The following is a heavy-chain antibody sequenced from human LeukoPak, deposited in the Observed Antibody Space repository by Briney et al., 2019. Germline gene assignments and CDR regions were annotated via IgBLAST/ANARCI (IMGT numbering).Heavy chain of an antibody. V-gene: IGHV3-21*01. CDR3: ARDPHTSYDILTGYFDY. Sequence: GGSLRLSCAASGFTFSNAWMSWVRQAPGKGLEWVSSISSSSSYIYYADSVKGRFTISRDNAKNSLYLQMNSLRAEDTAVYYCARDPHTSYDILTGYFDYWGQGTLVTVSS. J-gene: IGHJ4*02. D-gene: IGHD3-9*01. CDR1: GFTFSNAW. CDR2: ISSSSSYI.